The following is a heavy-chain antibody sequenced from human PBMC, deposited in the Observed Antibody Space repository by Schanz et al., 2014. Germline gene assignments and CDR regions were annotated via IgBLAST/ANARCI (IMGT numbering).Heavy chain of an antibody. V-gene: IGHV1-18*01. J-gene: IGHJ3*01. Sequence: QVQLVQSGAEVKKPGASVKVSCKASGYTFTSYGITWVRQAPGQGLEWMGWISVYHGHTNYAEKVHGRVTMTTDTSTTTVYMELRGLRSDDTAVYYCARETTIITGGAFDVWGQGTMVTVSS. CDR1: GYTFTSYG. D-gene: IGHD3-9*01. CDR3: ARETTIITGGAFDV. CDR2: ISVYHGHT.